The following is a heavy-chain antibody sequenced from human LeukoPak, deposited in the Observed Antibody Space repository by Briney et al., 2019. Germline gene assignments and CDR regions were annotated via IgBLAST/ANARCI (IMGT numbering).Heavy chain of an antibody. D-gene: IGHD2-15*01. CDR3: TTGYCSGGRCYSLVY. CDR2: ISSKRYGETT. V-gene: IGHV3-15*01. Sequence: GGSLRLSCEASGFTFSSYSMTWVRQAPGKGLEWVGRISSKRYGETTDYAAPVKGRFTISRDDSKNTLYLQMNSLKIEDTAVYYCTTGYCSGGRCYSLVYWGQGTLVTVSS. CDR1: GFTFSSYS. J-gene: IGHJ4*02.